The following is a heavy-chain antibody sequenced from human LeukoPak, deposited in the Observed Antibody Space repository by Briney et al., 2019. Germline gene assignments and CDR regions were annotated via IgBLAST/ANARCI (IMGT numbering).Heavy chain of an antibody. CDR3: ARDGSPSFYYYYMDV. J-gene: IGHJ6*03. CDR1: GFTFSEHS. D-gene: IGHD2-2*03. V-gene: IGHV3-48*01. CDR2: ISMKSKSI. Sequence: PGGSLRLSCTASGFTFSEHSMNWVRQAPGKGLEWVSYISMKSKSIYYADSVRGRFIISRDNGKNSLSLQMNSLTAGDTAIYYCARDGSPSFYYYYMDVWGKGTTVTVSS.